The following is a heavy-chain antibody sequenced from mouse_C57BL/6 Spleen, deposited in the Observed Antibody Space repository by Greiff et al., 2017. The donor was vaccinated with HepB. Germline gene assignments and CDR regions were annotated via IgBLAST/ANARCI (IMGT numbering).Heavy chain of an antibody. D-gene: IGHD2-5*01. V-gene: IGHV1-82*01. CDR2: IYPGDGDT. Sequence: QVQLQQSGPELVKPGASVKISCKASGYAFSSSWMNWVKQRPGKGLEWIGRIYPGDGDTNYNGKFKGKATLTADKSSSTAYMQLSSLTSEDSAVYFCARLDYSNLNWYFDVWGTGTTVTVSS. CDR3: ARLDYSNLNWYFDV. CDR1: GYAFSSSW. J-gene: IGHJ1*03.